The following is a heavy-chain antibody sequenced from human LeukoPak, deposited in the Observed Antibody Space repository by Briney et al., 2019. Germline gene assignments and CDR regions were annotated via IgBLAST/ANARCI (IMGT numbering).Heavy chain of an antibody. V-gene: IGHV3-21*04. D-gene: IGHD4-17*01. CDR2: ITSSSSYI. Sequence: PGGSLRLSCAASGFTFSTYNMNWVRQAPGKGLEWVSSITSSSSYIYYADSVKGRFTISRDNAKNSLYLQMNSLRAEDTALYYCGKAFRGRYGAGAYGWLDAWGQGTLVTVSS. J-gene: IGHJ5*02. CDR1: GFTFSTYN. CDR3: GKAFRGRYGAGAYGWLDA.